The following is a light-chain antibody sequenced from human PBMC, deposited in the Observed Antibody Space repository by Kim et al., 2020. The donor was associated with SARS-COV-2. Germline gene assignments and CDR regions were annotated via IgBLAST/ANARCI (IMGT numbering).Light chain of an antibody. Sequence: APGEPAILTGGGDNIEKSGVHWYQQKPGQAPVLVIFYDDNRPSGIPERFSGSNSGNTATLTISRVEAGDEADYYCQLIDTTTNHFIFGGGTQLTVL. J-gene: IGLJ2*01. CDR3: QLIDTTTNHFI. CDR2: YDD. V-gene: IGLV3-21*01. CDR1: NIEKSG.